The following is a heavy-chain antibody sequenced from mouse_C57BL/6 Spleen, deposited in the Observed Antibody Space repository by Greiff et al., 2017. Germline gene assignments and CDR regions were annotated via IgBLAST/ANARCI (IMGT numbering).Heavy chain of an antibody. V-gene: IGHV1-85*01. CDR1: GYTFTSYD. D-gene: IGHD2-5*01. Sequence: QVQLQQSGPELVKPGASVKLSCKASGYTFTSYDINWVKQRPGQGLEWIGWIYPRDGSTKYNEKFKGKATLTVDTSSSTAYMELHSLTSEDSAVYFCARGYSNPYWYFDVWGTGTTVTVSS. J-gene: IGHJ1*03. CDR3: ARGYSNPYWYFDV. CDR2: IYPRDGST.